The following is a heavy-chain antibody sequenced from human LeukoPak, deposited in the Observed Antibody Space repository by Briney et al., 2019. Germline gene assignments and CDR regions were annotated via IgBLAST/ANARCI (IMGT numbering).Heavy chain of an antibody. CDR3: ARGLGWGATIFDY. CDR1: GDSITSYY. CDR2: MYHSGTT. Sequence: TSETLSLTCTVSGDSITSYYWTWIRQPPEKGLEWIGYMYHSGTTSNNPSLKSRVTISVDTSKNQFSLKVRSVTAADTAVYYCARGLGWGATIFDYWGQGALVTVSS. D-gene: IGHD1-26*01. V-gene: IGHV4-59*01. J-gene: IGHJ4*02.